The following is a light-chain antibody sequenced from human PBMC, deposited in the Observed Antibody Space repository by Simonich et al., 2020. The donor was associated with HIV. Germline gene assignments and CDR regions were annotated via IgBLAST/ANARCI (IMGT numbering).Light chain of an antibody. CDR1: QDITSY. CDR3: QQANSFPLT. J-gene: IGKJ4*01. V-gene: IGKV1-9*01. Sequence: IQLTQSPSFLSASVGDRVTITCRASQDITSYLAWYQQKPGKAPKLLIYAASTLQRGVPSRFSGSGSGTDFTLTISSLQPEDFATYYCQQANSFPLTFGGGTKVEIK. CDR2: AAS.